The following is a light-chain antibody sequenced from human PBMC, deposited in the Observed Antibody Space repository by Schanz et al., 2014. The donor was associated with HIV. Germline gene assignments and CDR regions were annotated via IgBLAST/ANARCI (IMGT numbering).Light chain of an antibody. CDR3: QQLNTYPPT. Sequence: DIQMTQSPSTLSASVGDRVTITCRASQSIGSWVAWYQQRPGEPPKLLIYTASTLQSGVPSRFSGSGSGTDFTLTISSLQFEDFATYYCQQLNTYPPTFGGGTKVEIE. J-gene: IGKJ4*01. CDR2: TAS. V-gene: IGKV1-5*01. CDR1: QSIGSW.